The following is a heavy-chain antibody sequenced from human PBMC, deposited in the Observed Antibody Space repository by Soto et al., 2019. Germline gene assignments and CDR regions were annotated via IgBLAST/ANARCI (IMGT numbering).Heavy chain of an antibody. CDR2: ISGSGGST. V-gene: IGHV3-23*01. J-gene: IGHJ6*03. D-gene: IGHD4-4*01. CDR3: AKDFGSTVSGYMDV. CDR1: GFTFSSYA. Sequence: GGSLRLSCAASGFTFSSYAMSWVRQAPGKGLEWVSAISGSGGSTYYADSVKGRFTISRDNSKNTLYLQMNSLRAEDTAVYYCAKDFGSTVSGYMDVWGKGTTVTVSS.